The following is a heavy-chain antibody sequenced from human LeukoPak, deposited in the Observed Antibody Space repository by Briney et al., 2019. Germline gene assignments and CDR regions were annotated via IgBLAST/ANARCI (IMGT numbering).Heavy chain of an antibody. CDR1: GYTFTGYY. V-gene: IGHV1-2*02. D-gene: IGHD2-2*01. CDR3: ARDRYCSSTSCFRFDY. J-gene: IGHJ4*02. CDR2: INPNSGGT. Sequence: GASVKVSCKASGYTFTGYYMHWVRQAPGQGLEWMGSINPNSGGTNYAQKFQGRVTMTRDTSISTAYMELSRLRSDDTAVYYCARDRYCSSTSCFRFDYWGQGTLVTVSS.